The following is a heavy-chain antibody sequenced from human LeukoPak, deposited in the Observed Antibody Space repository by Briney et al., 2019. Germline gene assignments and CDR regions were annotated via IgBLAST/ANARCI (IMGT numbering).Heavy chain of an antibody. V-gene: IGHV3-48*03. CDR1: GFTFSSCE. D-gene: IGHD3-10*01. Sequence: PGGSLRLSCAASGFTFSSCEMNWVRQAPGKGLEWVSYISSSGSTIYYADSVKGRFTISRDNAKNSLYLQMNSLRAEDTAVYYCARGDYYGSGSYYADYWGQGTLVTVSS. CDR3: ARGDYYGSGSYYADY. J-gene: IGHJ4*02. CDR2: ISSSGSTI.